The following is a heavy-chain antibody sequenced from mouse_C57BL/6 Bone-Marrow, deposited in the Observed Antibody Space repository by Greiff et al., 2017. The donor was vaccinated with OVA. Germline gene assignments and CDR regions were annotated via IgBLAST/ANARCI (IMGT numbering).Heavy chain of an antibody. CDR2: IYPGNSDT. CDR1: GYTFTSYW. CDR3: TRSGYYSNPWFAY. Sequence: VHVKQSGTVLARPGASVKMSCKTSGYTFTSYWMHWVKQRPGQGLEWIGAIYPGNSDTSYNQKFKGKAKLTAVTSASTAYMELSSLTNEDSAVYYCTRSGYYSNPWFAYWGQGTLVTVSA. V-gene: IGHV1-5*01. J-gene: IGHJ3*01. D-gene: IGHD2-5*01.